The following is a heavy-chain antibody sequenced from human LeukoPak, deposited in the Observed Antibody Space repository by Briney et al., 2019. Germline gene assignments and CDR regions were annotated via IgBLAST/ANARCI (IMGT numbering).Heavy chain of an antibody. CDR2: ISGSGGST. CDR3: AKDSVRGVPPFY. D-gene: IGHD3-10*01. V-gene: IGHV3-23*01. CDR1: GFSVSNTY. Sequence: GGSLRLSCAASGFSVSNTYMSWVRQAPGKGLEWVSAISGSGGSTYYADSVKGRFTISRDNSKNTLYLQMNSLRAEDTAVYYCAKDSVRGVPPFYWGQGTLVTVSS. J-gene: IGHJ4*02.